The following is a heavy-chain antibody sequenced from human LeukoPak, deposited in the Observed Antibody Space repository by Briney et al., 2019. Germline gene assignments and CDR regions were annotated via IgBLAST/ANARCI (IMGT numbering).Heavy chain of an antibody. J-gene: IGHJ4*02. CDR2: IKEDGTEK. CDR1: EFAFSNYW. Sequence: GGSLRLSCAAAEFAFSNYWMSWVRQAPGKGLEWVANIKEDGTEKNYGGSVKGRFTISRDNAKNSLYLQMYSLRAEDTAVYYCTTWGPWSHFDYWGQGTLVTVSS. D-gene: IGHD3-3*01. V-gene: IGHV3-7*01. CDR3: TTWGPWSHFDY.